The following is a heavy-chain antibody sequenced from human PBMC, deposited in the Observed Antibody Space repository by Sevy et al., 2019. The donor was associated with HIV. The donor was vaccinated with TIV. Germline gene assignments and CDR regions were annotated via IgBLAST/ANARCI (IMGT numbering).Heavy chain of an antibody. CDR3: AGGAGYYDRVTGYYHDAFDI. Sequence: ASVKVSCKASGYSFTSHDVNWVRQATGQGLEWMGWMNPNTGNSSFAQTFQGRVSFTRDTSTSTAYMVLNSMTSEDTAIYYCAGGAGYYDRVTGYYHDAFDIWGQGTRVTVSS. CDR2: MNPNTGNS. J-gene: IGHJ3*02. CDR1: GYSFTSHD. V-gene: IGHV1-8*01. D-gene: IGHD3-9*01.